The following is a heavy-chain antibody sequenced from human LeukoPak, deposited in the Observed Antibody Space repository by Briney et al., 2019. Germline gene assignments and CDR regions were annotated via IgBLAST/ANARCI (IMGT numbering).Heavy chain of an antibody. V-gene: IGHV1-69*04. CDR2: IIPILGIA. Sequence: ASVKVSCKASGGTFSSYAISWVRQAPGQGLEWMGRIIPILGIANYAQKCQGRATITADKSTSTAYMELSSLRSEDTAVYYCASSYNVLEDWGQGTLVTVS. CDR1: GGTFSSYA. CDR3: ASSYNVLED. D-gene: IGHD1-14*01. J-gene: IGHJ4*02.